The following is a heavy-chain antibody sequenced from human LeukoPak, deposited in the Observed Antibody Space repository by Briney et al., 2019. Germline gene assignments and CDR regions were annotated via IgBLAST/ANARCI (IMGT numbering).Heavy chain of an antibody. CDR2: IYYSGST. D-gene: IGHD3-10*01. Sequence: SETLSLTCTVSGGSISSYYWSWIRQPPGKGLEWIGYIYYSGSTNYNPSLKSRVTISVDTSKNQFSLKLSSVTAADTAVYYCARGLGEWLLSSFDYWGQGTLVTVSS. V-gene: IGHV4-59*12. CDR3: ARGLGEWLLSSFDY. CDR1: GGSISSYY. J-gene: IGHJ4*02.